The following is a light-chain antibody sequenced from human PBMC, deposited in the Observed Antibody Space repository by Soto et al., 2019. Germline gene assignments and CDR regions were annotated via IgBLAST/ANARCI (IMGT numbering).Light chain of an antibody. CDR1: SSDVGGYNY. Sequence: QSALTQPASVSGSPGQSITISCTGTSSDVGGYNYVSWYQQHPGKAPKLMIYEVSNRPSGVSNRFSGSKSGNTASLTISGLQAEDEADYYCSSYTSRDTLLWVFGGGTKLTVL. J-gene: IGLJ3*02. CDR3: SSYTSRDTLLWV. CDR2: EVS. V-gene: IGLV2-14*01.